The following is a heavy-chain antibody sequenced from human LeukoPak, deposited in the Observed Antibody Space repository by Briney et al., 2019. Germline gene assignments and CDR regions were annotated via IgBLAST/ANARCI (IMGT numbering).Heavy chain of an antibody. D-gene: IGHD3-10*01. Sequence: GASVKVSCKASGYTFTSYGISWVRQAPGQGLEWMGWISAYNGNTNYAQKLQGRVTMTTDTSTSTAYMELRSLRSDDTAVYYCARGHRYYYGSGSFPTSLGYWGQGTLVTVSS. CDR1: GYTFTSYG. CDR2: ISAYNGNT. V-gene: IGHV1-18*01. CDR3: ARGHRYYYGSGSFPTSLGY. J-gene: IGHJ4*02.